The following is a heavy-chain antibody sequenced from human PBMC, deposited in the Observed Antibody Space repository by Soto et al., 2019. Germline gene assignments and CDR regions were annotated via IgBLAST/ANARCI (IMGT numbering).Heavy chain of an antibody. Sequence: GGSLRLSCAASGFTFSSYAMHWVRQAPGKGLEWVAVISYDGSNKYYADSVKGRFTISRDNSKNTLYLQMNSLRAEDTAVYYCAREGRTYYYDSSGYYFDYWGQGTLVTVSS. CDR3: AREGRTYYYDSSGYYFDY. J-gene: IGHJ4*02. D-gene: IGHD3-22*01. CDR1: GFTFSSYA. CDR2: ISYDGSNK. V-gene: IGHV3-30*04.